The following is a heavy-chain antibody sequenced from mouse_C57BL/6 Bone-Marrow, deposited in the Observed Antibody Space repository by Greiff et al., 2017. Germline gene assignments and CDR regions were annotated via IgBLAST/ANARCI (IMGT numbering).Heavy chain of an antibody. CDR2: ISNGGGSS. CDR1: GFTFSDYY. Sequence: DVKLVESGGGLVQPGGSLKLSCAASGFTFSDYYMYWVRQPPEKRLEWVAYISNGGGSSYYPDTVKGRFTISRDNAKNTLYRQMRRLKSEDTAMYYCARQAVVGGYFDVWGTGTTVTVSS. D-gene: IGHD1-1*01. CDR3: ARQAVVGGYFDV. J-gene: IGHJ1*03. V-gene: IGHV5-12*01.